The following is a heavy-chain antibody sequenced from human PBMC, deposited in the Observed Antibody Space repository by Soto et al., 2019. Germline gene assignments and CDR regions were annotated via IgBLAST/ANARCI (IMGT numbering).Heavy chain of an antibody. CDR3: ARLGTSFDS. D-gene: IGHD6-13*01. Sequence: SETLSLTCTDSGGSFSSSSYHWGWIRQPPGKGLEWIATIYYTGNTFYNPSLKSRVTISVDTSKNQFSLKLSSVTAADTAVYYCARLGTSFDSWGQGTLVTVSS. J-gene: IGHJ4*02. CDR2: IYYTGNT. CDR1: GGSFSSSSYH. V-gene: IGHV4-39*01.